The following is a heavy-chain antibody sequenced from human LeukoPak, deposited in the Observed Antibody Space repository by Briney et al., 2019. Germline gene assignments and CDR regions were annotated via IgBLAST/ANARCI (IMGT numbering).Heavy chain of an antibody. CDR2: IIPMFGTA. Sequence: GASVKVSCKASGYTFSSYASSWVRQAPGQGLEWMGGIIPMFGTANYAQKFQGRVTFTTDESTSTAYMELSSLRSEDTAVYYCARASLPKYDFWSGDYVDVWGKGTTVTVSS. V-gene: IGHV1-69*05. CDR1: GYTFSSYA. CDR3: ARASLPKYDFWSGDYVDV. D-gene: IGHD3-3*01. J-gene: IGHJ6*03.